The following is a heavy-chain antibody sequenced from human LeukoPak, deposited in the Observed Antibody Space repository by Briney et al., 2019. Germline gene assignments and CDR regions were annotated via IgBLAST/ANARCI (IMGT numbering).Heavy chain of an antibody. J-gene: IGHJ4*02. CDR3: ARATRRTGYSSSSAMYYFDY. Sequence: EASVKVSCKASGYTFTSYDINWVRQATGQGLEWMGWMNLNSGNTGYAQKFQGRVTMTRNTSISTAYMELSSLSSEDTAVYYCARATRRTGYSSSSAMYYFDYWGQGTLVTVSS. V-gene: IGHV1-8*01. D-gene: IGHD6-13*01. CDR1: GYTFTSYD. CDR2: MNLNSGNT.